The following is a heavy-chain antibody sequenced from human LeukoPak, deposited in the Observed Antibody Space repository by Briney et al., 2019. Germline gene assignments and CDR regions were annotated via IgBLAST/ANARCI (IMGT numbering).Heavy chain of an antibody. CDR3: ARRFAVNPRYAFDI. D-gene: IGHD4-17*01. CDR1: GGSISTYY. J-gene: IGHJ3*02. Sequence: SETLSLTCTVSGGSISTYYWTWIRQPPGKGLEWIGYIYYSGSTNYNPSPKSRVTMSLETSKNQFSLKLNSVTAADTAVYYCARRFAVNPRYAFDIWGQGTMVTVSS. CDR2: IYYSGST. V-gene: IGHV4-59*08.